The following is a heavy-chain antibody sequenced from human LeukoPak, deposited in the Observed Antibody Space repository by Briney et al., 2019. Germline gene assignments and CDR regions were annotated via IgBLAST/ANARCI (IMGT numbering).Heavy chain of an antibody. J-gene: IGHJ4*02. D-gene: IGHD7-27*01. Sequence: PGGSLRLSCAASGFTFSSYAMHWVRQAPGKGLEWVAVISYDGSNKYYADSVKGRFTISRDNSKNTLYLQMNNLRTEDTAVYFCVKGGTADRVGWTHWGQGSLVTVFS. CDR1: GFTFSSYA. V-gene: IGHV3-30*04. CDR3: VKGGTADRVGWTH. CDR2: ISYDGSNK.